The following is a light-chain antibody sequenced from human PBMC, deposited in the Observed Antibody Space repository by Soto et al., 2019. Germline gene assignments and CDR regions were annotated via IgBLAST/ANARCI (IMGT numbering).Light chain of an antibody. CDR2: DAS. CDR1: QGISSA. CDR3: QQYNSYWT. J-gene: IGKJ1*01. V-gene: IGKV1-13*02. Sequence: AIQLTQSPSSLSASVGDRVTITCRASQGISSALAWYQQKPGKALKLLIYDASSLESGVPSRFSGSGSGTDFTLTISSLQPEDFATYYCQQYNSYWTFGQGTKVDIK.